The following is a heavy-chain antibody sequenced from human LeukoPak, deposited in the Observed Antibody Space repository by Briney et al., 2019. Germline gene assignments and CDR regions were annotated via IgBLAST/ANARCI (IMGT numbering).Heavy chain of an antibody. CDR2: ISAYNGNT. J-gene: IGHJ6*03. Sequence: ASVKVSCKASGYTFTSYGISWVRQAPGQGLEWMGWISAYNGNTNYAQKFQGRVTMTRDTSISTAYMELSRLRSDDTAVYYCARDRVYYYYMDVWGKGTTVTVSS. CDR1: GYTFTSYG. V-gene: IGHV1-18*01. CDR3: ARDRVYYYYMDV. D-gene: IGHD3-10*01.